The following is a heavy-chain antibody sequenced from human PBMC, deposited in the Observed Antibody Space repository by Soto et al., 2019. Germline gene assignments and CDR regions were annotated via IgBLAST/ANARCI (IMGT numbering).Heavy chain of an antibody. D-gene: IGHD6-6*01. Sequence: QVQLVQSGAEVKKPGSSVKVSCKASGGTFSSYAISWVRQAPGQGLEWMGGIIPIFGTANYAQKFQGRVTITADKSTSTAYMELSSLRSEDTAVSYCARSTYSSSSGDYYYGMDVWGQGTTVTVSS. V-gene: IGHV1-69*06. CDR3: ARSTYSSSSGDYYYGMDV. CDR2: IIPIFGTA. CDR1: GGTFSSYA. J-gene: IGHJ6*02.